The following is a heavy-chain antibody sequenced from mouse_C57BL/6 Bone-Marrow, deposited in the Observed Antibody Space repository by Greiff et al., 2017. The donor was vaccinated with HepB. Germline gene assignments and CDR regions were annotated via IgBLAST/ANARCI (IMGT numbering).Heavy chain of an antibody. Sequence: EVQLMESGGGLVKPGGSLKLSCAASGFTFSDYGMHWVRQAPEKGLEWVAYISSGSSTIYYADTVKGRFTISRDNAKNTLFLQMTSLRSEDTAMYYCARPLYGRSSEYFDVWGTGTTVTVSS. V-gene: IGHV5-17*01. CDR2: ISSGSSTI. CDR3: ARPLYGRSSEYFDV. D-gene: IGHD1-1*01. J-gene: IGHJ1*03. CDR1: GFTFSDYG.